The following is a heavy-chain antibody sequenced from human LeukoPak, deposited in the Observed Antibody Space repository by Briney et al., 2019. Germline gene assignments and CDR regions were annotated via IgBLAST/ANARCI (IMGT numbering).Heavy chain of an antibody. V-gene: IGHV1-2*02. CDR1: GYTFTGYY. D-gene: IGHD3-22*01. CDR3: ARDPDYYDSSGPNDY. Sequence: GASVKVSCKASGYTFTGYYMHWVRQAPGQGLEWMGWINPNSGGTNYAQKFQGRVTMTRDTSISTAYMELSRLRSDDTAVYYCARDPDYYDSSGPNDYWGQGTLVTVSS. J-gene: IGHJ4*02. CDR2: INPNSGGT.